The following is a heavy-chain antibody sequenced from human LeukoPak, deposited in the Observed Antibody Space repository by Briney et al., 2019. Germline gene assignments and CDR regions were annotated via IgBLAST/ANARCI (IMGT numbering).Heavy chain of an antibody. CDR2: IYSDNT. D-gene: IGHD4/OR15-4a*01. CDR1: GFTVSGNS. CDR3: ARRAGAYSHPYDY. Sequence: GGSLRLSCTVSGFTVSGNSMSWVRQAPGKGLEWVSFIYSDNTHYSDSVKGRFTISRDNSKNTLYLQMNSLRAEDTAVYYCARRAGAYSHPYDYWGQGTLVAVSS. J-gene: IGHJ4*02. V-gene: IGHV3-53*01.